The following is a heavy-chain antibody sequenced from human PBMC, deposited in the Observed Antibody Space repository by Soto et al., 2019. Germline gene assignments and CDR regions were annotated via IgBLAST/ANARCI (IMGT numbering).Heavy chain of an antibody. CDR3: AREYLRRYSSGWYADY. Sequence: ASVKVSCKASGYTFTSYGISWVRQAPGQGLEWMGWISAYNGNTNYAQKLQGRVTMTTDTSTSTAYMELRSLRSDDTAVYYCAREYLRRYSSGWYADYWGQGTLATVSS. V-gene: IGHV1-18*01. J-gene: IGHJ4*02. CDR1: GYTFTSYG. D-gene: IGHD6-19*01. CDR2: ISAYNGNT.